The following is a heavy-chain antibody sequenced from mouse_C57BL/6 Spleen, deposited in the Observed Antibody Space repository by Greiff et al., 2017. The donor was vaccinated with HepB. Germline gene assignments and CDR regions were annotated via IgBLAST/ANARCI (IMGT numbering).Heavy chain of an antibody. J-gene: IGHJ2*01. Sequence: VQLKESGPVLVKPGASVKMSCKASGYTFTDYYMNWVKQSHGKSLEWIGVINPYNGGTSYNQKFKGKATLTVDKSSSTAYMELNSLTSEDSAVYYCARSHGSSYDYFDYWGQGTTLTVSS. D-gene: IGHD1-1*01. CDR1: GYTFTDYY. CDR3: ARSHGSSYDYFDY. CDR2: INPYNGGT. V-gene: IGHV1-19*01.